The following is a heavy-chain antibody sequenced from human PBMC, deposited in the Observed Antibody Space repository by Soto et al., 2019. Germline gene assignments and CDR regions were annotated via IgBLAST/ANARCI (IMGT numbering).Heavy chain of an antibody. CDR2: IYPGDSDT. CDR3: ARRWARWARLSSGWSYYFDY. J-gene: IGHJ4*02. D-gene: IGHD6-19*01. V-gene: IGHV5-51*01. CDR1: GYSFSSYW. Sequence: RGESLKISCKGSGYSFSSYWIAWVRQMPGKGLEWMGIIYPGDSDTRYSPSQGQVTISADKSISTVCLQWSSLEASDTAMYYCARRWARWARLSSGWSYYFDYWGQGTLVTVSS.